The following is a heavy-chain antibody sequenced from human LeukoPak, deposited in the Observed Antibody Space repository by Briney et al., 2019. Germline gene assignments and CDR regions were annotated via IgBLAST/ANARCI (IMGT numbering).Heavy chain of an antibody. D-gene: IGHD3-9*01. J-gene: IGHJ6*02. CDR3: AREGNYDILTGYYYYYYGMDV. Sequence: ASVEVSCKASGSTVTSYAIHWVRRSPGQRLEWMGGFNACNGNTNYSQKFQGRVTITRDTSASTAYMELGSLRSEDTAVYCCAREGNYDILTGYYYYYYGMDVWGQGTTVTVSS. V-gene: IGHV1-3*01. CDR1: GSTVTSYA. CDR2: FNACNGNT.